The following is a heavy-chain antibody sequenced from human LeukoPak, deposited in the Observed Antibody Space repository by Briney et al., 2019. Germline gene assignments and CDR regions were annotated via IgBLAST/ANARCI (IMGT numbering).Heavy chain of an antibody. CDR2: ISSSSSYT. D-gene: IGHD6-13*01. Sequence: GGSLRLSCAASGFTFSDYYMSWIRPASGKGLEWGSYISSSSSYTNYADSVKGRFTISRDNAKNSLYLQMNSLRAEDTAVYYCTRDREQQPTYDYWGQGTLVTVSS. CDR1: GFTFSDYY. V-gene: IGHV3-11*06. CDR3: TRDREQQPTYDY. J-gene: IGHJ4*02.